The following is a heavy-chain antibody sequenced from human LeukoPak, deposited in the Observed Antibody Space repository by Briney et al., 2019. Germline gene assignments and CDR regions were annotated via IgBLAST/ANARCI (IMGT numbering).Heavy chain of an antibody. CDR2: IYPGDSDT. V-gene: IGHV5-51*01. J-gene: IGHJ4*02. CDR3: ASVGDYYGSGCYKGAFDY. D-gene: IGHD3-10*01. CDR1: GYSFTSYW. Sequence: PGESLKISCKGSGYSFTSYWIGWVRQLPGKGLEWMGIIYPGDSDTRYSPSFQGQVTISADKSISTAYLQWSSLKASDTAMYYCASVGDYYGSGCYKGAFDYWGQGTLVTVSS.